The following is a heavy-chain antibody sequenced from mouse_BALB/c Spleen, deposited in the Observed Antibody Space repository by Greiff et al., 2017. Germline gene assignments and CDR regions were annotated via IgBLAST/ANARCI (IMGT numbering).Heavy chain of an antibody. CDR2: ILPGSGST. CDR1: GYTFSSYW. CDR3: ARGAYYGYAMDY. Sequence: VNVVESGAELMKPGASVKISCKATGYTFSSYWIEWVKQRPGHGLEWIGEILPGSGSTNYNEKFKGKATFTADTSSNTAYMQLSSLTSEDSAVYYCARGAYYGYAMDYWGQGTSVTVSS. V-gene: IGHV1-9*01. J-gene: IGHJ4*01. D-gene: IGHD1-1*01.